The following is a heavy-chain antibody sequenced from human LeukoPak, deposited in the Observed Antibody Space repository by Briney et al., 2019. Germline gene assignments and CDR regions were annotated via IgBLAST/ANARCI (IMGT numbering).Heavy chain of an antibody. CDR2: ISSSSTI. D-gene: IGHD6-13*01. CDR1: GFTFSSYW. Sequence: GGSLRLSCAASGFTFSSYWMSWVRQAPGKGLEWVSYISSSSTIYYADSVKGRFTISRDNGKNSLYLQMNSLRAEDTAVYYCASQLGDASDIWGQGTMVTVSS. V-gene: IGHV3-48*01. J-gene: IGHJ3*02. CDR3: ASQLGDASDI.